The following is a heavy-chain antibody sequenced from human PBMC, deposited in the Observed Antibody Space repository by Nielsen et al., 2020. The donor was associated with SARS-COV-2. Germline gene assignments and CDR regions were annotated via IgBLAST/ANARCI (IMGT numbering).Heavy chain of an antibody. D-gene: IGHD7-27*01. CDR3: ARDTGVDVDY. CDR2: MYDNGKG. CDR1: GGSISLNY. Sequence: SETLSPTCPLSGGSISLNYWTWIRQPPGKVLEWVGYMYDNGKGNSNPSLKSRVTITGDMPNNQLSLHLTSVTAADTAVYYCARDTGVDVDYWGQGIQVTVSS. V-gene: IGHV4-59*01. J-gene: IGHJ4*02.